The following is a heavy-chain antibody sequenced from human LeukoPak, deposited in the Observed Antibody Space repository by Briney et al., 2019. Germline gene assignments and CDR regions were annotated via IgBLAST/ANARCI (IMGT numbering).Heavy chain of an antibody. CDR2: ISSSGSTI. CDR1: GFTFSSYE. D-gene: IGHD3-9*01. J-gene: IGHJ4*02. V-gene: IGHV3-48*03. Sequence: GGSLRLSCAASGFTFSSYEMNWVRQAPGKGLEWVSYISSSGSTIYYADSVKGRFTISRDNAKNSLYLQMNSLRAEDTAVYYCARGGLRYFDWLRIDYWGQGTLVTVSS. CDR3: ARGGLRYFDWLRIDY.